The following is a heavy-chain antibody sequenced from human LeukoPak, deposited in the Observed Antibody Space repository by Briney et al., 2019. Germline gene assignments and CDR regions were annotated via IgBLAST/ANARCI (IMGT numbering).Heavy chain of an antibody. CDR3: ARVRESSWFYFEY. Sequence: RSLRLSCAASGFTFNYYAMHWVRQAPGKGLEWVALISYDGSNKYYADSVKGRFTISRDNSEKTVYLQMDSLSGEDTAVYYCARVRESSWFYFEYWGQGTLVTVSS. V-gene: IGHV3-30-3*01. J-gene: IGHJ4*02. CDR1: GFTFNYYA. D-gene: IGHD6-13*01. CDR2: ISYDGSNK.